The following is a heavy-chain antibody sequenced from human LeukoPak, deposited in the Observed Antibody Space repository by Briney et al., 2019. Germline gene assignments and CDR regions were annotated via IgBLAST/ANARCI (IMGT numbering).Heavy chain of an antibody. J-gene: IGHJ4*02. CDR2: ISAYNGNT. V-gene: IGHV1-18*01. CDR1: GYTFTNYG. D-gene: IGHD5-12*01. Sequence: ASVKVSCKASGYTFTNYGISWVRQAPGQGLEWMGWISAYNGNTHYAQNLQGRVTMTTDTSTSTAYMELKSLRSDDTAVYYCARLSGYNWESFYDYWGQGTLVTVSS. CDR3: ARLSGYNWESFYDY.